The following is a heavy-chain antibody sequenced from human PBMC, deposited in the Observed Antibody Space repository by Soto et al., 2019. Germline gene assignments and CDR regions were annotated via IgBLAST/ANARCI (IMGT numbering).Heavy chain of an antibody. Sequence: QVRLVQSGAEVKKPGASVKVSCKTSGYIFTNFDINWVRQASGQGLEWMGWMNPKTGNTGYARQFQGRVTLSRDVSKSTAYMEMNSLRAQDTAVYYCASGLDPWGQGNLVTVSP. CDR3: ASGLDP. V-gene: IGHV1-8*01. CDR2: MNPKTGNT. CDR1: GYIFTNFD. J-gene: IGHJ5*02.